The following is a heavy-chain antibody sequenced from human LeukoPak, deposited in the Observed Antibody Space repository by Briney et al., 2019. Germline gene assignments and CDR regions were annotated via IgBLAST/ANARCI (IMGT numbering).Heavy chain of an antibody. CDR2: TYYRSKWYN. CDR1: GDSVSSNSAA. CDR3: ARDIVVVVAAEQDYYCYYMDV. J-gene: IGHJ6*03. Sequence: QSQTLSLTCAISGDSVSSNSAAWNWIRQSPSRGLEWLGRTYYRSKWYNDYAVSVKSRITIDPDTSKNQFSLQLNSVTPEDTAVYYCARDIVVVVAAEQDYYCYYMDVWGKGTTVTVSS. V-gene: IGHV6-1*01. D-gene: IGHD2-15*01.